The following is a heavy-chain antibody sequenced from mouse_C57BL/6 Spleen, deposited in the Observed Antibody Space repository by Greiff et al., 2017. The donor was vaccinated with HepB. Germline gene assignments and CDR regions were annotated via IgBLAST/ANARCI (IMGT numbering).Heavy chain of an antibody. D-gene: IGHD1-1*01. CDR3: ARDFYYYGSSHWYFDV. J-gene: IGHJ1*03. V-gene: IGHV1-82*01. CDR1: GYAFSSSW. Sequence: QVQLQQSGPELVKPGASVKISCKASGYAFSSSWMNWVKQRPGKGLEWIGRIYPGDGDTNYNGKFKGKATLTADKSSSTAYMQLSSLTSEDSAVYFCARDFYYYGSSHWYFDVWGTGTTVTVSS. CDR2: IYPGDGDT.